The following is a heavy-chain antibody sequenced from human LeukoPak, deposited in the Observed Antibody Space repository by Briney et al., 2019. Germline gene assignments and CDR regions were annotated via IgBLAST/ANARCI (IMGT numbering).Heavy chain of an antibody. CDR2: ISSSSSYI. J-gene: IGHJ3*02. Sequence: GGSLRLSCAASGFTFSSYSMNWVRQAPGKGLEWVSSISSSSSYIYYADSVKGRFTISRDNAKNSLYLQMNSLRAEDTAVYYCARVSYDILTGYPDAFDIWGQGTMVTVSS. CDR1: GFTFSSYS. D-gene: IGHD3-9*01. CDR3: ARVSYDILTGYPDAFDI. V-gene: IGHV3-21*01.